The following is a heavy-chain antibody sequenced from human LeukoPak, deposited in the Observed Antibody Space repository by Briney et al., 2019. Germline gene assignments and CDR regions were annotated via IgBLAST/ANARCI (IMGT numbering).Heavy chain of an antibody. V-gene: IGHV1-69*05. J-gene: IGHJ5*02. CDR3: ARGDNDRYSSSS. CDR1: GYTFTSYD. CDR2: IIPIFGTA. Sequence: GASVNVSCKASGYTFTSYDINWVRQAPGQGLEWMGGIIPIFGTANYPQKFQGRVTITTDESTSTAYMELSSLRSEDTAVYYCARGDNDRYSSSSWGQGTLVTVSS. D-gene: IGHD6-6*01.